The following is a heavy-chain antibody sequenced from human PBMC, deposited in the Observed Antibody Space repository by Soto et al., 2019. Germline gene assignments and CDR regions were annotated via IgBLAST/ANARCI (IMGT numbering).Heavy chain of an antibody. CDR3: ARQGDTAMVNDWFDP. Sequence: GESLKISCKGSGYSFTSYWIGWVRQMPGKGLEWMGIIYPGDSDTRYSPSFQGQVTISADKSISTAYLQWSSLKASDAAMYYCARQGDTAMVNDWFDPWGQGTLVTVSS. D-gene: IGHD5-18*01. CDR1: GYSFTSYW. V-gene: IGHV5-51*01. CDR2: IYPGDSDT. J-gene: IGHJ5*02.